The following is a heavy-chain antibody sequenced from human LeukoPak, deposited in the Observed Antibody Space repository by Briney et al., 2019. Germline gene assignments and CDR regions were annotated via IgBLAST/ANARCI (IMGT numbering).Heavy chain of an antibody. V-gene: IGHV4-61*05. J-gene: IGHJ6*03. Sequence: SETLSLTCTVSGGSISSSSYYWGWIRQPPGKGLEWIGYIYYSGSTNYNPSLKSRVTISVDTSKNQFSLKLSSVTAADTAVYYCAREWEEQQLGNYYYYYYMDVWGKGTTVTVSS. D-gene: IGHD6-13*01. CDR3: AREWEEQQLGNYYYYYYMDV. CDR1: GGSISSSSYY. CDR2: IYYSGST.